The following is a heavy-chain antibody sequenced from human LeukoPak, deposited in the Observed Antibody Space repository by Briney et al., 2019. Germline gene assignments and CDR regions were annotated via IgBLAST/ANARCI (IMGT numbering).Heavy chain of an antibody. D-gene: IGHD3-10*01. J-gene: IGHJ4*02. CDR3: ASPHGSGWGGIDY. Sequence: GSLSLSCAASGFTFSSYSMNWVRQAPGKGLEWVSSISSSSSYIYYADSVKGRFTISRDNAKNSLYLQMNSLRAEDTAVYYCASPHGSGWGGIDYWGQGTLVTVSS. CDR1: GFTFSSYS. CDR2: ISSSSSYI. V-gene: IGHV3-21*01.